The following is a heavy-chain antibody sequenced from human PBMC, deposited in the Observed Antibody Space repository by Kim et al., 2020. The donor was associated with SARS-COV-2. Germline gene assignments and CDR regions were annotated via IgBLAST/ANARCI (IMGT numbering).Heavy chain of an antibody. J-gene: IGHJ4*02. Sequence: PSLKSRVTISVDTSKNQFSLKLRSVTAADTAVYYCARIHYGSGTNPHFGYWGQGTLVTVSS. D-gene: IGHD3-10*01. CDR3: ARIHYGSGTNPHFGY. V-gene: IGHV4-59*01.